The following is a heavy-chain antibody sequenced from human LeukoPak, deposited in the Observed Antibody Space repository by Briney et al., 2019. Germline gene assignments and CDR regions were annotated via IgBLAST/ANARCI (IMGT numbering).Heavy chain of an antibody. D-gene: IGHD6-19*01. V-gene: IGHV4-39*01. CDR1: GGSISSSSYY. CDR2: IYYSGST. CDR3: ARHRHSSGWFVHELDY. Sequence: SETLSLTCTVSGGSISSSSYYWGWIRQPPGKGLEWIGSIYYSGSTNYNPSLKSRVTISVDTSKNQFSLKLSSVTAADTAVYYCARHRHSSGWFVHELDYWGQGTLVTVSS. J-gene: IGHJ4*02.